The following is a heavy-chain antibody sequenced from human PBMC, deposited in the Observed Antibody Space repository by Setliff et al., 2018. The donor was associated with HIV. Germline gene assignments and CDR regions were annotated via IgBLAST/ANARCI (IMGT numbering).Heavy chain of an antibody. CDR3: AREGDGIDF. Sequence: PSETLSLTCTVSGGSITSSTYYWGWIRQPPGKGLEWIGTVHYTGNTYHNPSLKSRVTISVEVSKNQISLELTAVTAADSAVYYCAREGDGIDFWGQGTLVTVSS. D-gene: IGHD2-21*02. J-gene: IGHJ4*02. CDR2: VHYTGNT. V-gene: IGHV4-39*02. CDR1: GGSITSSTYY.